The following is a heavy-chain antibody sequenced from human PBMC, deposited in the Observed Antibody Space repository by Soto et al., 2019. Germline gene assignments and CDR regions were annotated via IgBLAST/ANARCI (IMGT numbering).Heavy chain of an antibody. CDR1: GYTFTSYY. J-gene: IGHJ4*02. V-gene: IGHV1-46*01. CDR3: ARGLDYDILTGYYMDY. CDR2: INLSGGST. D-gene: IGHD3-9*01. Sequence: GASVKVSCKASGYTFTSYYMHWVRQAPGQGLEWMGIINLSGGSTSYAQKFQGRVTMTRDTSTSTVYMELSSLRSEDTAVYYCARGLDYDILTGYYMDYWGQGTLVTVSS.